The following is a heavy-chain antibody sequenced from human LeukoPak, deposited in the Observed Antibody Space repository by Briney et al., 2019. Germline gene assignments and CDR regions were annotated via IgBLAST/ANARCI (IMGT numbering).Heavy chain of an antibody. CDR3: AKLRGGGSRHDAFDL. D-gene: IGHD6-6*01. J-gene: IGHJ3*01. Sequence: GGSLILSCAASGFTFSDYGMSWIRQAPGKGLEWLSYIGATITTISYAESVMGRFTVSRDNAKNSLYLQMNSLGAEDTAVYYCAKLRGGGSRHDAFDLWGQGTMVTVSS. CDR2: IGATITTI. V-gene: IGHV3-48*04. CDR1: GFTFSDYG.